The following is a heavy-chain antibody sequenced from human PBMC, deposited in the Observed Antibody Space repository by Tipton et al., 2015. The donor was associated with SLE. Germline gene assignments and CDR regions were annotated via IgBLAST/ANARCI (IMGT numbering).Heavy chain of an antibody. CDR1: GFTFSSYS. V-gene: IGHV3-48*01. Sequence: GSLRLSCAASGFTFSSYSMNWVRQAPGKGLEWVSYISSSSTIYYADSVKGRFTISRDNAKNSLYLQMNSLRAEDTAVYYCARQPRDSSGYYSDAFDIWGQGTMVTVSS. D-gene: IGHD3-22*01. CDR2: ISSSSTI. CDR3: ARQPRDSSGYYSDAFDI. J-gene: IGHJ3*02.